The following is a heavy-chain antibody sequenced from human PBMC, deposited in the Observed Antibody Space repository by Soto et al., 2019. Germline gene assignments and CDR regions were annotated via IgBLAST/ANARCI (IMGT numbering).Heavy chain of an antibody. D-gene: IGHD3-16*01. J-gene: IGHJ4*02. Sequence: GGSLRLSCAAFGFTFSSCAMGWVRQAPGKGLEWVSGISGNGGSTYYADSVKGRFTISRDTSKNTPYLQMDSLGAEDTAIYYYSTVVGECYDYLDFWGQGTLVTVSS. CDR1: GFTFSSCA. V-gene: IGHV3-23*01. CDR2: ISGNGGST. CDR3: STVVGECYDYLDF.